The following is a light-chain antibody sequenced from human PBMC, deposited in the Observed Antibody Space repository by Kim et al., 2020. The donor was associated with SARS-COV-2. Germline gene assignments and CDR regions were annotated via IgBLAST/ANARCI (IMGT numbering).Light chain of an antibody. CDR2: RDS. Sequence: SSSLPPPLSLSVALGQTATITCGGSNIGHYNVHWYQQKPGQAPILVIYRDSTRPSGIPERFSGSNSGNTATLTISGAQVGDEADYYCQVWDSYAPWVFGGGTQLTVL. CDR3: QVWDSYAPWV. J-gene: IGLJ3*02. CDR1: NIGHYN. V-gene: IGLV3-9*01.